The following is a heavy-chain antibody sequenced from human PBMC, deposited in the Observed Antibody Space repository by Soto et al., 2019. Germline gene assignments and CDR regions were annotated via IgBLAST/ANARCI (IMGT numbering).Heavy chain of an antibody. V-gene: IGHV3-23*01. CDR2: ISGSGGST. D-gene: IGHD3-10*01. J-gene: IGHJ6*02. CDR3: AKDGSGRNYYYYYGMDV. Sequence: GGSLRLSCAASGFTFSSYAMSWVRQAPGKGLEWVSAISGSGGSTYYADSVKGRFTISRGNSKNTLYLQMNSLRAEDTAVYYCAKDGSGRNYYYYYGMDVWGQGTTVTVSS. CDR1: GFTFSSYA.